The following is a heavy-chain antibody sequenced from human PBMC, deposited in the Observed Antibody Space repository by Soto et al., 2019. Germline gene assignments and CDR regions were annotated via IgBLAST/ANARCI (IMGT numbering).Heavy chain of an antibody. CDR1: AGSISRYY. J-gene: IGHJ4*02. D-gene: IGHD5-18*01. Sequence: HVQLQESGPGLVKPSEPLSLTCSVSAGSISRYYWGWVRQSPGEGLEWIAHISYTVDASYNPSLQRRVTSSLDTSKRQIALSLMSVTAAATAVYYCVGSLMSRAMESFDYWCQGTLVTVTS. V-gene: IGHV4-59*01. CDR2: ISYTVDA. CDR3: VGSLMSRAMESFDY.